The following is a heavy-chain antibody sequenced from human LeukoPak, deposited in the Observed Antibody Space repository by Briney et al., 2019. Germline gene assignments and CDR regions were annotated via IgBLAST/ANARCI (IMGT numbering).Heavy chain of an antibody. V-gene: IGHV3-30*02. Sequence: AGGSLRLSCAASGFTFSSYGMHWVRQAPGKGLEWVAFIRYDGSNKYYADSVKGRFTISRDNSKNTLYLQMNSLRAEDTAVYYCAKRETVTSPMDVWGKGTTVAVSS. CDR3: AKRETVTSPMDV. CDR2: IRYDGSNK. D-gene: IGHD4-11*01. CDR1: GFTFSSYG. J-gene: IGHJ6*03.